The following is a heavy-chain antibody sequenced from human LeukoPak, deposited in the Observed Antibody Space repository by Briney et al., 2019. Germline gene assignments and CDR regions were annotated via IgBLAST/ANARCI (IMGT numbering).Heavy chain of an antibody. D-gene: IGHD6-19*01. Sequence: SVKVSCKASGGTFSSYAISWVRQAPGQGLEWMGGIILIFGTANYAQKFQGRVTITADESTSTAYMELSSLRSEDTAVYYCARDSSGWYAPFDYWGQGTLVTVSS. CDR3: ARDSSGWYAPFDY. CDR1: GGTFSSYA. V-gene: IGHV1-69*13. J-gene: IGHJ4*02. CDR2: IILIFGTA.